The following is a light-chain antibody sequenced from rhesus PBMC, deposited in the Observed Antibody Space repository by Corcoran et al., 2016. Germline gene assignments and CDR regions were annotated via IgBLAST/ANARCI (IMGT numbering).Light chain of an antibody. CDR1: QSLLYSSNNKNY. J-gene: IGKJ2*01. Sequence: DIVMTQSPDSLAVSLGERVTINCKSSQSLLYSSNNKNYLAWYQQKTGQAPKLLIYWASTRESGVHNRFSGSGSGTDFTLTISGLQAEDVAVYFCQQYYSTPYSFGQGTKMEIK. V-gene: IGKV4-1*01. CDR2: WAS. CDR3: QQYYSTPYS.